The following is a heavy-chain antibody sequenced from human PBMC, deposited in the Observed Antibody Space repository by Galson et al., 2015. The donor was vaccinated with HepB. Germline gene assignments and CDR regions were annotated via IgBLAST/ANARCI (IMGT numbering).Heavy chain of an antibody. J-gene: IGHJ6*03. V-gene: IGHV3-33*01. CDR1: GFTFSSYG. CDR3: ARSAQQQLPSYYYYYMDV. Sequence: SLRLSCAASGFTFSSYGMHWVRQAPGKGLEWVAVIWYDGSNKYYADSVKGRFTISRDNSKNTLYLQMNSLRAEDTAVYYCARSAQQQLPSYYYYYMDVWGKGTTVTVSS. CDR2: IWYDGSNK. D-gene: IGHD6-13*01.